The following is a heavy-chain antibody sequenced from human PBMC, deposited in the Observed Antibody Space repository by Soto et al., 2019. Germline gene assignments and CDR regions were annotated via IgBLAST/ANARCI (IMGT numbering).Heavy chain of an antibody. D-gene: IGHD5-18*01. CDR3: ATGGYSYGLSGWYFDL. Sequence: ASVKVSCKVSGYTLTELSMHWVRQAPGKGLEWMGGFDPEDGETIYAQKFQGRVTMTEDTSTDTAYMELSSLRSEDTAVYYCATGGYSYGLSGWYFDLWGRGTLVTVSS. CDR1: GYTLTELS. V-gene: IGHV1-24*01. CDR2: FDPEDGET. J-gene: IGHJ2*01.